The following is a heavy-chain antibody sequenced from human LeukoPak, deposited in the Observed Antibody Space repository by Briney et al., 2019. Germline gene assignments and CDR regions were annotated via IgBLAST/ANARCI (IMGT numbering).Heavy chain of an antibody. CDR3: ARHRRGQFYFDI. J-gene: IGHJ3*02. Sequence: PSETLSLTCTVSGYSISSGYYWGWIRQPPGKGLEWIGSIYHSGSTYYNPSLKSRVTISVDTSKNQFSLKLSSVTAADTAVYYCARHRRGQFYFDIWGQGTMVTVSS. CDR1: GYSISSGYY. D-gene: IGHD2/OR15-2a*01. CDR2: IYHSGST. V-gene: IGHV4-38-2*02.